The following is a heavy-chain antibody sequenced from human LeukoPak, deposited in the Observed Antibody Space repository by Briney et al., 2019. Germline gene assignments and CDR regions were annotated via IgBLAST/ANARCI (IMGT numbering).Heavy chain of an antibody. CDR3: ARLFYYDSSGYYLSSGSSGFDP. V-gene: IGHV5-51*01. CDR1: GYSFTSYW. J-gene: IGHJ5*02. CDR2: IYPGDSDT. D-gene: IGHD3-22*01. Sequence: KHGESLKISCKGSGYSFTSYWIGWVRQMPGKGLEWMGIIYPGDSDTRYSPSFQGQVTISADKSISTAYLQWSSLKASDTAMYYCARLFYYDSSGYYLSSGSSGFDPWGQGTLVTVSS.